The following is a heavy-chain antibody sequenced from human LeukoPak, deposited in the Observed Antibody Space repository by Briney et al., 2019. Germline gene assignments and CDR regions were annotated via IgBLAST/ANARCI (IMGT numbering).Heavy chain of an antibody. CDR2: IYYSGST. V-gene: IGHV4-59*01. CDR1: GGSISSYY. CDR3: ARELPSPNDHHYFDY. D-gene: IGHD1-1*01. J-gene: IGHJ4*02. Sequence: SETLSLTCTVSGGSISSYYWSWIRQPPGKGLEWIGYIYYSGSTNYNPSLKSRVTISVDTSKNQFSLKLSSVTAADTAVYYCARELPSPNDHHYFDYWGQGTLVTVSS.